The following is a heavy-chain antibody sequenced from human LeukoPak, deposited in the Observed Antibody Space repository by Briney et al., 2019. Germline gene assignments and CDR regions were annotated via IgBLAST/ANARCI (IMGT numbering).Heavy chain of an antibody. D-gene: IGHD6-13*01. CDR1: GYTFTNHW. Sequence: GESLKISCKGSGYTFTNHWIGWVRQMPGKGLEWMAIIYAGDSDTRYSPSFQGQVTISVDKSISTAYLQWSSLKASDTAIYYCVTAAHLDYWGQGTLVTVSS. V-gene: IGHV5-51*01. J-gene: IGHJ4*02. CDR2: IYAGDSDT. CDR3: VTAAHLDY.